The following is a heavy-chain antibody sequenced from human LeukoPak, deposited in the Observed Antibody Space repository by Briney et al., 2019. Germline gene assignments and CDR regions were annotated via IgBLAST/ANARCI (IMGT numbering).Heavy chain of an antibody. D-gene: IGHD1-7*01. J-gene: IGHJ4*02. V-gene: IGHV3-30*02. CDR1: GFILSDSG. CDR3: AIGVNYAFDD. CDR2: LRYDGRSK. Sequence: GRSLRLSCTASGFILSDSGSDCVRQAPGKGLEWVAFLRYDGRSKYYLDAVKGRFTISRDNSKNTVYLQMDSLRPEDTAVYYCAIGVNYAFDDWGQGTLVTVSS.